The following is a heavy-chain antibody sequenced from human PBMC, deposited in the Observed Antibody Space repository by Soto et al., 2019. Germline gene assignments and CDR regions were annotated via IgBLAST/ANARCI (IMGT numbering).Heavy chain of an antibody. V-gene: IGHV4-34*01. CDR1: GGSFSGYY. CDR3: ARAVGDTAMVTPDY. J-gene: IGHJ4*02. CDR2: INHSGST. Sequence: SSETLSLTCAVYGGSFSGYYWSWIRQPPGKGLEWIGEINHSGSTNYNPSLKSRVTISVDTSKNQFSLKLSSVTAADTAVYYCARAVGDTAMVTPDYWGQGTLVTVSS. D-gene: IGHD5-18*01.